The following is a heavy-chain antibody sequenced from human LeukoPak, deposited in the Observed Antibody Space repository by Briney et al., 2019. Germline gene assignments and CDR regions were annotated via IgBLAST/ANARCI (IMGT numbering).Heavy chain of an antibody. D-gene: IGHD5-18*01. CDR1: GFTFSNAW. V-gene: IGHV3-15*01. CDR2: IKSKTDGGTT. Sequence: GGSLRLSCAASGFTFSNAWMSWVRQAPGKGLEWVGRIKSKTDGGTTDYAAPVKGRFTISRDDSKNTLYLQMNSLKTEDTAVYYCAKGHGYSYAEPLDYWGQGTLVTVSS. J-gene: IGHJ4*02. CDR3: AKGHGYSYAEPLDY.